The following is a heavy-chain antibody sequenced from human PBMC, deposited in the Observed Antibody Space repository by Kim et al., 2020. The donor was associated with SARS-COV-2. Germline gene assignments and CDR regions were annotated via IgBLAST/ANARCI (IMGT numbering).Heavy chain of an antibody. V-gene: IGHV4-39*01. Sequence: SETLSLTCTVSGGSISSSSYYWGWIRQPPGKGLEWIGSIYYSGSTYYNPSLKSRVTISVDTSKNQFSLKLSSVTAADTAVYYCARQPYYYDSSGYFFYWGQGTLVTVSS. CDR1: GGSISSSSYY. CDR2: IYYSGST. CDR3: ARQPYYYDSSGYFFY. D-gene: IGHD3-22*01. J-gene: IGHJ4*02.